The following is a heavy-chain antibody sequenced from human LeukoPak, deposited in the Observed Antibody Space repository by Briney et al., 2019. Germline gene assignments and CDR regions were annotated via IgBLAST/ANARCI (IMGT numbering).Heavy chain of an antibody. CDR1: RDSVSSNTAA. J-gene: IGHJ5*02. D-gene: IGHD6-13*01. CDR2: TYYRSKWYY. V-gene: IGHV6-1*01. CDR3: ARGGSGWSVSLFDP. Sequence: SQTLSLTCAISRDSVSSNTAAWNWIRHSPSRGLEWLGRTYYRSKWYYDYAVAVNSRMTIYTDTSKNKFSLQLNSVTPEDTAVYYCARGGSGWSVSLFDPEGQGTLVTVSS.